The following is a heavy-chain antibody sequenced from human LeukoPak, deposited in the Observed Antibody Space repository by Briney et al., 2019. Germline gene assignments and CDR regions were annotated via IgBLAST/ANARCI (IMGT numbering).Heavy chain of an antibody. CDR3: ARDSGSGNNDY. CDR1: GYTFTSYA. Sequence: ASVKASCKASGYTFTSYAIHWVRQAPGQRLEWMGWISAGNGNTKYSQNFQGRVTFISNTSATTAFMELSSLRSEDAAVYYCARDSGSGNNDYWGQGTLVTVSS. D-gene: IGHD1-26*01. CDR2: ISAGNGNT. J-gene: IGHJ4*02. V-gene: IGHV1-3*01.